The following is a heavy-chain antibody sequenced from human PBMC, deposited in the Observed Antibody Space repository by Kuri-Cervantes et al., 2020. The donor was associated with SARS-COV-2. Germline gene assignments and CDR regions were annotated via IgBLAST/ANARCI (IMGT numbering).Heavy chain of an antibody. V-gene: IGHV1-46*01. CDR1: GYTFTGYY. Sequence: ASVKVSCKASGYTFTGYYMHWVRQAPGQGLEWMGIINPSGGSTSYAQKFQGRVTMTRDTSTSTVYMELSSLRSEDTAVYYCARKSRCSGGCNYGMDVWGQGTTVTVSS. CDR2: INPSGGST. CDR3: ARKSRCSGGCNYGMDV. J-gene: IGHJ6*02. D-gene: IGHD2-15*01.